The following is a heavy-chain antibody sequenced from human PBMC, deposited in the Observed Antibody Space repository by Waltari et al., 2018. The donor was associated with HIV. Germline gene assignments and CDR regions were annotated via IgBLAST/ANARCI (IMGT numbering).Heavy chain of an antibody. J-gene: IGHJ4*02. Sequence: QVQLVESGGGVVQSGGSLSLPCAASNFIFSSYGMHWVRQAPGKGPEWVAVISNDGDKTYYADFVKGRFAISRDNSKNTLYLQMSSLTLEDTAVYYCAKGGGSPDSFEYWGQGAPVIVSS. CDR3: AKGGGSPDSFEY. D-gene: IGHD4-4*01. V-gene: IGHV3-30*18. CDR1: NFIFSSYG. CDR2: ISNDGDKT.